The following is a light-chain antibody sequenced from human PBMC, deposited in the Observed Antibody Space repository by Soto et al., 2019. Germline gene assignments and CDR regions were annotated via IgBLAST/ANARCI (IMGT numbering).Light chain of an antibody. CDR2: DAY. V-gene: IGKV1-5*01. CDR3: QQSYSYFRT. CDR1: QSISTW. Sequence: DIQMTQSPSTLSASVGDRVTITCRASQSISTWLAWYQQKPGKAPKLLIYDAYSLESGVSSRFSGSGSGTEFTLTINSLQPDDLATYYCQQSYSYFRTFGQGTKVEIK. J-gene: IGKJ1*01.